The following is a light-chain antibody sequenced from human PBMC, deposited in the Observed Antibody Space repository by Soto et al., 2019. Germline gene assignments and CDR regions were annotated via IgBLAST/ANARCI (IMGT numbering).Light chain of an antibody. CDR2: KVS. V-gene: IGKV2-30*01. Sequence: DVLMTQSPLSLPVTLGQPASISCRSSQSLVYSDGNTYLNWFQQRPGQSPRRLIYKVSNRDSGVHDRISGSGSGTDFTLKISRVEAEDVGVNYCMQGTPWLRGTFGQGTRLEIK. CDR1: QSLVYSDGNTY. CDR3: MQGTPWLRGT. J-gene: IGKJ5*01.